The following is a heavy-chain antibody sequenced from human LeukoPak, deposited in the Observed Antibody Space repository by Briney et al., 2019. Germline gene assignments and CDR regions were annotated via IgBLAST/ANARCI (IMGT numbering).Heavy chain of an antibody. V-gene: IGHV1-2*02. CDR2: INPNSGGT. J-gene: IGHJ4*02. CDR3: ARIPVGATLFDY. Sequence: ASVKVSCKASGYTFTGYYMHWVRQAPGQGLEWMGWINPNSGGTNYAQKFQGRVTMTRDTSISTAYMELSRLRSDDTAVHYCARIPVGATLFDYWGQGTLVTVSS. CDR1: GYTFTGYY. D-gene: IGHD1-26*01.